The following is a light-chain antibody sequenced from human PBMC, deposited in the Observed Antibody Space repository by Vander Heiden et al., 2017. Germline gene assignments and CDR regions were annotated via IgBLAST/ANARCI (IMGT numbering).Light chain of an antibody. CDR2: AAS. CDR3: QQSYSTRNT. CDR1: QSISSY. J-gene: IGKJ4*01. V-gene: IGKV1-39*01. Sequence: DIQMTQSPSSLSASVGDRVTITGRASQSISSYLNWDQQEPVKAPKLLIYAASRLQSGVPSRFSGSGSGTDFTLTSCSLQPEDFATYYCQQSYSTRNTFGGGTKLEIK.